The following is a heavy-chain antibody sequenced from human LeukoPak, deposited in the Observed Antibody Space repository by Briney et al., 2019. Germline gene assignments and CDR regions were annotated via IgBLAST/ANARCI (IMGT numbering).Heavy chain of an antibody. D-gene: IGHD2-2*01. CDR3: ARELVPAANYYYYYGMDV. CDR1: GYTFTSYG. Sequence: GASVKVSCKASGYTFTSYGISWVRQAPGQGLEWMGWISAYNGNTNYAQKFQGRVTITRDTSASTAYMELSSLRSEDTAVYYCARELVPAANYYYYYGMDVWGKGTTVTVSS. V-gene: IGHV1-18*04. J-gene: IGHJ6*04. CDR2: ISAYNGNT.